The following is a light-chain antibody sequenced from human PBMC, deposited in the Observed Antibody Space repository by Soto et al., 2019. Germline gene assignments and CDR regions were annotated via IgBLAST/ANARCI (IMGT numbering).Light chain of an antibody. V-gene: IGLV2-14*01. J-gene: IGLJ2*01. CDR2: EVT. CDR3: SSYTSSSTPYVV. CDR1: SSDVGGYNY. Sequence: QSALTQPRSVSGSPGQSVTISCTGTSSDVGGYNYVSWFQQFPGKAPKLIIFEVTNRPSGISDRFSGSRSGNTASLTISGLQSGDEADYYCSSYTSSSTPYVVFGGGTKLTVL.